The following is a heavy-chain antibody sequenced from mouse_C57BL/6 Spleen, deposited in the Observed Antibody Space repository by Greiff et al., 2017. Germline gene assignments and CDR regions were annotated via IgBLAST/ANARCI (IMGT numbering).Heavy chain of an antibody. V-gene: IGHV1-4*01. J-gene: IGHJ2*01. CDR1: GYTFTSYT. CDR2: INPSSGYT. Sequence: VQLQQSGAELARPGASVKMSCKASGYTFTSYTMHWVKQRPGQGLEWIGYINPSSGYTKYNQKFKDKATLTADKSSSTAYMQLSSLTSEDSAVYYCARGTTVVATNYFDYWGQGTTRTVSS. CDR3: ARGTTVVATNYFDY. D-gene: IGHD1-1*01.